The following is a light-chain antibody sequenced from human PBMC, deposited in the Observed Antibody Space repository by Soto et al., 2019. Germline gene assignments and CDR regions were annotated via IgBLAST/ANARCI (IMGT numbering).Light chain of an antibody. Sequence: QSALTQPRSVSGSPGQSVTISCTGTSSDVGGYDYVSWYQQHPGEAPKLIIYDVTERPSGVPDRFSGSRSGNTASLTISGLQAEDEADYHCCSYAGSYTLVIFGGGTKVTV. CDR2: DVT. CDR3: CSYAGSYTLVI. V-gene: IGLV2-11*01. CDR1: SSDVGGYDY. J-gene: IGLJ2*01.